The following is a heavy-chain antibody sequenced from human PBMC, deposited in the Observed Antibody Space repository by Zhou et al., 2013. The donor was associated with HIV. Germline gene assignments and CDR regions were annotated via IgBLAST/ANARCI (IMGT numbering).Heavy chain of an antibody. J-gene: IGHJ3*01. CDR2: INAGSGKT. D-gene: IGHD1-26*01. V-gene: IGHV1-3*01. CDR3: ARVKVGDAVVFDV. CDR1: GYRFTDYA. Sequence: QVQLVQSGPEVKKPGASVRVSCKASGYRFTDYAVHWVRQAPGQRLEWLGWINAGSGKTQYSENFKDRVTLASDTSATTAYMDLGSLQSDDTAIYFCARVKVGDAVVFDVWGQGTMVTVSS.